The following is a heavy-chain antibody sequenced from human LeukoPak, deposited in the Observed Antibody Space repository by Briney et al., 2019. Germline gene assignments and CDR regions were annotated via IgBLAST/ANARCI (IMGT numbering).Heavy chain of an antibody. CDR2: IYSSGTT. V-gene: IGHV4-4*07. CDR1: GGSISNYY. Sequence: SETLSLTCTVSGGSISNYYWSWIRQPAGKGLEWIGRIYSSGTTNSSPSLKSRVTMSVYTSKNQFSLKLSSVTAADTAVYYCARGSAGWYSIDYWGQGILVTVSS. D-gene: IGHD6-19*01. CDR3: ARGSAGWYSIDY. J-gene: IGHJ4*02.